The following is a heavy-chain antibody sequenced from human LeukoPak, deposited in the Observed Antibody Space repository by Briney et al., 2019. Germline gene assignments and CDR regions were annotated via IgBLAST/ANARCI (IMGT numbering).Heavy chain of an antibody. J-gene: IGHJ4*02. Sequence: ASVKVSCKVSGHTLTELSMHWVRQAPGKGLEWMGGFDPEDGETIYAQKFQGRVTMTEDTSTDTAYMELSSLRSEDTAVYYCATAKTYYYDSSGYYYFDYWGQGTLVTVSS. CDR1: GHTLTELS. V-gene: IGHV1-24*01. CDR3: ATAKTYYYDSSGYYYFDY. CDR2: FDPEDGET. D-gene: IGHD3-22*01.